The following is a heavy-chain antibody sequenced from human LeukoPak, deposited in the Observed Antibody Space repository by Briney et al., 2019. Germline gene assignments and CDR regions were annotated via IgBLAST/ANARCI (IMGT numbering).Heavy chain of an antibody. D-gene: IGHD2-21*02. J-gene: IGHJ6*02. CDR1: GGSISFYY. Sequence: SETLSLTCTVSGGSISFYYWSWIRQPPGKGLEWIGYVYGSGTTNYNPSVKSRVTISVDTSKTQFSLKLSSVTAADTAVYYCATWVTSGYYALDVWGQGTTVIVSS. CDR3: ATWVTSGYYALDV. V-gene: IGHV4-59*01. CDR2: VYGSGTT.